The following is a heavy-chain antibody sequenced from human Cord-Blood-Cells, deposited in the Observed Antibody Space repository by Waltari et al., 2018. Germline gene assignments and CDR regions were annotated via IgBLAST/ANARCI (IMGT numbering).Heavy chain of an antibody. CDR1: GGTFSSYA. V-gene: IGHV1-69*01. D-gene: IGHD4-17*01. Sequence: QVQLVQSGAEVKKPGSSVKVSCKASGGTFSSYAISWVRQAPGQGLEGRGGFTTICGKAKSQRKSRGRATIPAAESTSTASMERGRLVCEDTALYYCGGDGVGAASYGDYYFDYWGQGTLVTVSS. J-gene: IGHJ4*02. CDR3: GGDGVGAASYGDYYFDY. CDR2: FTTICGKA.